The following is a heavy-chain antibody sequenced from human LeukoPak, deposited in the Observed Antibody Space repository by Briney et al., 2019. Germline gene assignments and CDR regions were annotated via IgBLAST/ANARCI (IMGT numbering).Heavy chain of an antibody. CDR2: VYPGDSED. D-gene: IGHD2-21*01. V-gene: IGHV5-51*01. Sequence: GESLSLSCKASGYSFSNFCIGWVGELPGNCLEWMGLVYPGDSEDRISPSFQGQVTISADKSISTAYLQWSSLKASDTAMYYCASLLYSPAFDYWGQGTLVTVSS. J-gene: IGHJ4*02. CDR3: ASLLYSPAFDY. CDR1: GYSFSNFC.